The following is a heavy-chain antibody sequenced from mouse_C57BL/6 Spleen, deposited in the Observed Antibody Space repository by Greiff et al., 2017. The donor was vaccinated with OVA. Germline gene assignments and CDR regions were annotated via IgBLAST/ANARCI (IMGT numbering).Heavy chain of an antibody. D-gene: IGHD2-1*01. CDR1: GYTFTDYY. CDR3: AREGIYGNPGYFDV. CDR2: IYPGSGNT. J-gene: IGHJ1*03. Sequence: QVQLQQSGAELVRPGASVKLSCKASGYTFTDYYINWVKQRPGQGLEWIARIYPGSGNTYYNEKFKGKATLTAEKSSSTAYMQLSSLTSEDSAVYFCAREGIYGNPGYFDVWGTGTTVTVSS. V-gene: IGHV1-76*01.